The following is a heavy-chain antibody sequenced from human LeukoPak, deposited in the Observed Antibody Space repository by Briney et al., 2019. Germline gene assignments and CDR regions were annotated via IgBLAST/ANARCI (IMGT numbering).Heavy chain of an antibody. D-gene: IGHD1-26*01. CDR1: GFTFSSYW. J-gene: IGHJ4*02. CDR3: ARDNSQVGATWGNFDY. V-gene: IGHV3-74*01. Sequence: GGSPRLSCAASGFTFSSYWMHWVRHAPGKGLVWVSRINSDGSSTSYADSVKGRFTISRDNAKNTLYLQMNSLRAEDTAVYYCARDNSQVGATWGNFDYWGQGTLVTVSS. CDR2: INSDGSST.